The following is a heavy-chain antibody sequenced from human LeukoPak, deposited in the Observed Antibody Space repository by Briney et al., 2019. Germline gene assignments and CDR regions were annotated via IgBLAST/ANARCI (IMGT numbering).Heavy chain of an antibody. CDR3: ARGSKGDYGDF. Sequence: SETLSLTCTVSGGSISSYYWSWIRQPPGKGLEWIGYIYYSGSTNYNPSLKGRVTISVDTSKNQFSLKLSSVTAADTAVYYCARGSKGDYGDFWGQGTLVTVSS. CDR2: IYYSGST. CDR1: GGSISSYY. D-gene: IGHD6-6*01. V-gene: IGHV4-59*01. J-gene: IGHJ4*02.